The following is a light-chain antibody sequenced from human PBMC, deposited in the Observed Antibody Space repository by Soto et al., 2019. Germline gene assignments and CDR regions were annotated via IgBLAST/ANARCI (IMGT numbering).Light chain of an antibody. V-gene: IGKV3-15*01. CDR3: QQYYSTPIT. CDR1: QTVGSN. CDR2: GAS. Sequence: EIVLTQSPDTLSVSPGERATLSCRASQTVGSNLAWYQQKPGQAPRLLIYGASTRATGIPARFSGSGSGTEFTLTISSLQSEDVAVYYCQQYYSTPITFGQGTRLEIK. J-gene: IGKJ5*01.